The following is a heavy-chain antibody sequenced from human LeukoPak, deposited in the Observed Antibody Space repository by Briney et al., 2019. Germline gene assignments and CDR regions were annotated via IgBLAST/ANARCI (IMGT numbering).Heavy chain of an antibody. CDR2: IYSDGST. V-gene: IGHV3-53*01. J-gene: IGHJ3*02. CDR1: GFIVNNNY. Sequence: GGSLRLSCAASGFIVNNNYMSWVRQAPGKGLEWVSVIYSDGSTYYADSVKGRFTISRDNSKDTLYLQMNSLRAEDAAVYYCASRDYYDSSGYNDAFDIWGQGTMVTVSS. CDR3: ASRDYYDSSGYNDAFDI. D-gene: IGHD3-22*01.